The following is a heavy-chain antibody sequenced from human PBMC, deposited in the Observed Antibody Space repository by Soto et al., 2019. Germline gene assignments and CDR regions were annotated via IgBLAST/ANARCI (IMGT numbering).Heavy chain of an antibody. CDR1: GFTFSSYA. D-gene: IGHD2-2*01. CDR2: ISYDGSNK. Sequence: GGSLRLSCAASGFTFSSYAMHWVRQAPGKGLEWVAVISYDGSNKYYADSVKGRFTISRDNSKNTLYLQMNSLRAEDTAVYYCAILHDVGHIVVPAAYYGMDVWGQGTTVTVSS. CDR3: AILHDVGHIVVPAAYYGMDV. J-gene: IGHJ6*02. V-gene: IGHV3-30-3*01.